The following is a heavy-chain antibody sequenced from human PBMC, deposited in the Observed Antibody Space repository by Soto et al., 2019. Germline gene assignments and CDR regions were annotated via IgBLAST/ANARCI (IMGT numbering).Heavy chain of an antibody. CDR2: IIPILCIA. J-gene: IGHJ4*02. V-gene: IGHV1-69*02. CDR1: GGTFSSYT. Sequence: VASVKVSCKASGGTFSSYTISWVRQAPGQGLEWMGRIIPILCIANYAQKFQGRVTITADKSTSTAYMELSSLRSEDTAVYYCARAPSSRYSSGWVDYWGQGTLVTVSS. D-gene: IGHD6-19*01. CDR3: ARAPSSRYSSGWVDY.